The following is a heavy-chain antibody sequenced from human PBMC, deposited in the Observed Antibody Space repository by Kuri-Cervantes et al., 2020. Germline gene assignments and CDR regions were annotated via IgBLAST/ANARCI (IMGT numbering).Heavy chain of an antibody. Sequence: GESLKISCAASGFTFSSYGMHWVRQAPGKGLEWVALIWYDGSNKYYADTVKGRFTISRDNSKNTLYLQMNSLKTEDTAVYYCTRDYGDYSANDAFDIWGQGAMVTVSS. CDR1: GFTFSSYG. CDR2: IWYDGSNK. V-gene: IGHV3-33*01. CDR3: TRDYGDYSANDAFDI. D-gene: IGHD4-17*01. J-gene: IGHJ3*02.